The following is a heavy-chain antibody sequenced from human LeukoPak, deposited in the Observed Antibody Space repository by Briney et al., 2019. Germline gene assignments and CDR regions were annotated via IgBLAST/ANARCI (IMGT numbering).Heavy chain of an antibody. J-gene: IGHJ5*02. V-gene: IGHV4-30-2*01. Sequence: SETLSLTCAVSGGSISSGGYSWSWIRQPPGKGLEWIGYIYHSGSTYYNPSLKSRVTISVDRSKNQFSLKLSSVTAADTAVYYCARTIVATPRGWFDPWGQGTLVTVSS. CDR3: ARTIVATPRGWFDP. D-gene: IGHD5-12*01. CDR2: IYHSGST. CDR1: GGSISSGGYS.